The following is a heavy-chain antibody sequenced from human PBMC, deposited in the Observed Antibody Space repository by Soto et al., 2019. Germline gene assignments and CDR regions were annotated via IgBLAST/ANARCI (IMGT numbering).Heavy chain of an antibody. CDR2: IIPIFGTA. V-gene: IGHV1-69*12. CDR3: ARDDYYGSGTLENYYYYYGMDV. CDR1: VGTFSSYA. Sequence: QVQLVQSGAEVKKPGSSVKVSCKASVGTFSSYAISWVRQAPGQGLEWMGGIIPIFGTANYAQKFQGRVKITADESTSTAYMELSSLRSEDTAVYYCARDDYYGSGTLENYYYYYGMDVWGQGTTVTVSS. D-gene: IGHD3-10*01. J-gene: IGHJ6*02.